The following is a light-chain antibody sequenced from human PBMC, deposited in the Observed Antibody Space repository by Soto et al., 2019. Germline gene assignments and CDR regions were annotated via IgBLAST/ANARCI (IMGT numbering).Light chain of an antibody. V-gene: IGLV1-40*01. CDR2: GNR. CDR1: SSNLGAGYD. CDR3: SSWDDNLDAEV. J-gene: IGLJ1*01. Sequence: QSVLTQPPSVSGAPGQRVTISCTGNSSNLGAGYDVHWYQQLPGAAPKLVIFGNRNRPSGVPDRFSGSKSGTSASLAISGLQFEDEADYHCSSWDDNLDAEVFGAGTKVTVL.